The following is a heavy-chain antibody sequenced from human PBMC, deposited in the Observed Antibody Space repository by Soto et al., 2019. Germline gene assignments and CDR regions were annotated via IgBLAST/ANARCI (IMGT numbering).Heavy chain of an antibody. CDR1: AFTFSNYA. D-gene: IGHD4-17*01. J-gene: IGHJ6*02. V-gene: IGHV3-30-3*01. Sequence: PVGSLRLSCAASAFTFSNYAMHWVRQAPGKGLEWVAVISHDGTYKNYAESVKGRFTISRDNSENTLYLHMNSLRVEDTAVFYCASFYGGGRFYYGMDVWGQGTTVTVSS. CDR3: ASFYGGGRFYYGMDV. CDR2: ISHDGTYK.